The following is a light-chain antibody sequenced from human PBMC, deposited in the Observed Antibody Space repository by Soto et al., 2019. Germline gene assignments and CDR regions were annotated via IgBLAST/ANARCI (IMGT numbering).Light chain of an antibody. CDR3: QQSYSTPIT. CDR2: DAS. V-gene: IGKV3-11*01. J-gene: IGKJ5*01. Sequence: EIVLTQSPVTLSLSPGQIATLSFRASVMISTYVAWYQQKPGQAPRLLIYDASNRATGVPARFSGSGSGTDFTLTISALEPEDFATYYCQQSYSTPITFGQGTRLEIK. CDR1: VMISTY.